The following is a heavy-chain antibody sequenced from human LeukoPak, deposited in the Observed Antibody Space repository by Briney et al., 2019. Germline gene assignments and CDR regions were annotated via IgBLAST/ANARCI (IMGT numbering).Heavy chain of an antibody. D-gene: IGHD3-3*01. J-gene: IGHJ3*01. CDR1: GFTFSTYW. V-gene: IGHV3-7*01. CDR2: IKEDASEK. CDR3: GRAGLPYFYDV. Sequence: GGSLRLSCADSGFTFSTYWMGWVRQAPGKGLEWVANIKEDASEKYYGDSVKGRFTISRDNAKNSLYLQMNNLRAEDTAVYYCGRAGLPYFYDVWGQGTMVTVSS.